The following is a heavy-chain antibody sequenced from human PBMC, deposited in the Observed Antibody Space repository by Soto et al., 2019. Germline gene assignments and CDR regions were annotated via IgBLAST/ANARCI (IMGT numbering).Heavy chain of an antibody. J-gene: IGHJ4*02. Sequence: GESLKISCKGSGYSFTSYWIGWVRQMPGKGLEWMGRIDPSDSDSNYSPSFRGHVSFSVDKSISTAYLQWSSLKASDTAMYYCARSYSSGWYFDYWGQGTLVTVPS. CDR1: GYSFTSYW. CDR3: ARSYSSGWYFDY. D-gene: IGHD6-19*01. CDR2: IDPSDSDS. V-gene: IGHV5-10-1*01.